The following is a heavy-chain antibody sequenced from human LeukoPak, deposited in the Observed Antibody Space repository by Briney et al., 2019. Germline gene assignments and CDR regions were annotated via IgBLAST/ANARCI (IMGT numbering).Heavy chain of an antibody. CDR3: ARVESTGWWYYSDY. CDR1: GFTVSGNY. CDR2: IYSGGNT. V-gene: IGHV3-53*01. Sequence: GGSLRLSCAASGFTVSGNYMNWVRQAPGKGLEWVSVIYSGGNTYYADSVKGRFTISTDTSKNTLYLQMNSLRAEDTAVYYCARVESTGWWYYSDYWGQGTQVTVSS. D-gene: IGHD6-19*01. J-gene: IGHJ4*02.